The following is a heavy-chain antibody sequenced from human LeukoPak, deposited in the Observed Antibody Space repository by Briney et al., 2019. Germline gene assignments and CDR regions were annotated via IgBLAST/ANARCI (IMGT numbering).Heavy chain of an antibody. CDR2: IYYSGST. D-gene: IGHD3-3*01. J-gene: IGHJ4*02. CDR3: ARVRGRSGYYREFDY. V-gene: IGHV4-59*01. CDR1: GGSISSYY. Sequence: TSETLSLTCTVSGGSISSYYWSWIRQPPGKGLEWIGYIYYSGSTNYNPSLKSRVTISVDTSKNQFSLKLSSVTAADTAVYYCARVRGRSGYYREFDYWGQGTLVTVSS.